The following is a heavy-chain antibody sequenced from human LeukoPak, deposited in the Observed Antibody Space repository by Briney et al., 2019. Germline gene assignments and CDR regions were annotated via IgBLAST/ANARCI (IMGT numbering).Heavy chain of an antibody. V-gene: IGHV4-34*01. CDR3: ARAPYCSSTSCYNYYYYYMDV. D-gene: IGHD2-2*02. CDR2: INHSGST. J-gene: IGHJ6*03. Sequence: ETLSLTCAVYGGSFSGYYWSWIRQPPGKGLEWIGEINHSGSTNYNPSLKSRVTISVDTSKNQFSLKLSSVTAADTAVYYCARAPYCSSTSCYNYYYYYMDVWGKGTTVTVSS. CDR1: GGSFSGYY.